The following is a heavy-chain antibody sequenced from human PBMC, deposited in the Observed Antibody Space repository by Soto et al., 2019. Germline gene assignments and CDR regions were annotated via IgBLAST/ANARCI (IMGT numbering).Heavy chain of an antibody. V-gene: IGHV1-69*06. CDR3: ARAGTAMVNYYYYGMDV. Sequence: QVQLVQSGAEVKKPGSSVKVSCKASGGTFSSYAISWVRQAPGQGLEWMGGIIPIFGTANYAQKFQGRVTITADKSTSTAYMELSSLRSEDTAVDYCARAGTAMVNYYYYGMDVWGQGTTVTVSS. J-gene: IGHJ6*02. CDR2: IIPIFGTA. D-gene: IGHD5-18*01. CDR1: GGTFSSYA.